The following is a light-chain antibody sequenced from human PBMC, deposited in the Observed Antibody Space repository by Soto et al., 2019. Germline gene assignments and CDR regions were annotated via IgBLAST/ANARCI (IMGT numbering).Light chain of an antibody. CDR3: QQYNNWPPGT. CDR2: GAS. CDR1: QSVSSS. V-gene: IGKV3-15*01. J-gene: IGKJ2*01. Sequence: EIVLTQSPATLSVSPGERATLSCRASQSVSSSLAWYQQKPEQAPSLLIYGASTRATGVPARFSGSGSGTEFTLTISSLQSEDFAVYYCQQYNNWPPGTFGQGTKLEFK.